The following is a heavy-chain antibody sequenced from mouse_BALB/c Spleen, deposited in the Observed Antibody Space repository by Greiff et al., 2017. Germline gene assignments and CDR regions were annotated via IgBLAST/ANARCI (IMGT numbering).Heavy chain of an antibody. D-gene: IGHD2-2*01. CDR3: ARPLWLRGYFDV. CDR2: ISYSGST. CDR1: GDSITSGY. J-gene: IGHJ1*01. V-gene: IGHV3-8*02. Sequence: EVQLQESGPSLVKPSQTLSLTCSVTGDSITSGYWNWIRKFPGNKLEYMGYISYSGSTYYNPSLKSRISITRDTSKNQYYLQLNSVTTEDTATYYCARPLWLRGYFDVWGAGTTVTVSS.